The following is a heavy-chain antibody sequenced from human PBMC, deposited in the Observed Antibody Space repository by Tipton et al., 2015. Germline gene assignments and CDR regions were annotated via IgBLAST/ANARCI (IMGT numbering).Heavy chain of an antibody. CDR2: TYYRSNWNN. V-gene: IGHV6-1*01. CDR1: GDSVSSNTAA. CDR3: ARARGRHGGLFDS. D-gene: IGHD4-23*01. Sequence: LRLSCAISGDSVSSNTAAWHWIRQSPSRGLEWLGRTYYRSNWNNDYAVSVKSRITITPDTSKNQFTLHLNSVTPDDTAMYYCARARGRHGGLFDSWGQGTLVTVSS. J-gene: IGHJ4*02.